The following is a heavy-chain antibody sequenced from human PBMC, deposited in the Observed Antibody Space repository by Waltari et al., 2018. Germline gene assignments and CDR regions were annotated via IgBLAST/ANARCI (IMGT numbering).Heavy chain of an antibody. D-gene: IGHD3-3*01. V-gene: IGHV3-33*06. CDR2: IWYDGSNK. J-gene: IGHJ3*02. CDR3: AKDHRFLEWGPDAFDI. CDR1: GFTFSSYG. Sequence: QVQLVESGGGVVQPGRSLRLSCAASGFTFSSYGMHWVRQAPGKGLEWVAVIWYDGSNKYYADSVKGRFTISRDNSKNTLYLQMNSLRAEDTAVYYCAKDHRFLEWGPDAFDIWGQGTMVIVSS.